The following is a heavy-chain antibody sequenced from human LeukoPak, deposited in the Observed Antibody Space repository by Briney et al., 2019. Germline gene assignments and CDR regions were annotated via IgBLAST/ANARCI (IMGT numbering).Heavy chain of an antibody. D-gene: IGHD3-10*01. CDR3: AKDPMWFGEGDYKYYMDV. Sequence: GGSLRLACAAPKFTFSTSALSWVRQAPGRGLEWVSGISGSGAKAYYSDSVKGRFTISRDNSKSILYLQMNSLRVEDTALYYCAKDPMWFGEGDYKYYMDVWGKGTTVTVSS. J-gene: IGHJ6*03. CDR1: KFTFSTSA. V-gene: IGHV3-23*01. CDR2: ISGSGAKA.